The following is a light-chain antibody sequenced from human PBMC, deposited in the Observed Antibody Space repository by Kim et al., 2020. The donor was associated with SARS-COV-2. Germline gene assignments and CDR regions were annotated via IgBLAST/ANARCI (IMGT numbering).Light chain of an antibody. CDR1: QSSRTY. CDR2: AAS. V-gene: IGKV1-39*01. CDR3: QQSYSTPFT. Sequence: ACVAAKVSITYRASQSSRTYLNWYQQKPGKAHKLLIFAASSLQSWVPSRFSGSGSGTDFTLTISSLQPEDFATYYCQQSYSTPFTFGPGTKVDIK. J-gene: IGKJ3*01.